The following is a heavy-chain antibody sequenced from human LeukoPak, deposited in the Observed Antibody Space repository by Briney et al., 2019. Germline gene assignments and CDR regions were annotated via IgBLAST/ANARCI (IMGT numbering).Heavy chain of an antibody. Sequence: ASVKVSCKTSGYTFSGYYIHWVRQAPGQGLEWLGRIDPKSGGTGFAHNFQGRVTMTTDTSISTAYMELRSLRSDDTAVYYCASSHIAAAGSDAFDIWGQGTMVTVSS. CDR3: ASSHIAAAGSDAFDI. V-gene: IGHV1-2*06. J-gene: IGHJ3*02. CDR2: IDPKSGGT. D-gene: IGHD6-13*01. CDR1: GYTFSGYY.